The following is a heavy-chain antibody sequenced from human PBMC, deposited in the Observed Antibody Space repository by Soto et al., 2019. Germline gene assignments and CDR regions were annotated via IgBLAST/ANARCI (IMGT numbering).Heavy chain of an antibody. CDR3: ARVRIAVAGYIGGGYYYYGMDV. D-gene: IGHD6-19*01. J-gene: IGHJ6*02. CDR1: GGTFSSYA. Sequence: QVQLVQAGAEVKKPGSSVKVSCKASGGTFSSYAISWVRQAPGQGLEWMGGIIPIFGTAHYAQKFQGRVTTTADESTSTAYMELSGLRSEDTAVYYCARVRIAVAGYIGGGYYYYGMDVCGQGTTVTVSS. V-gene: IGHV1-69*01. CDR2: IIPIFGTA.